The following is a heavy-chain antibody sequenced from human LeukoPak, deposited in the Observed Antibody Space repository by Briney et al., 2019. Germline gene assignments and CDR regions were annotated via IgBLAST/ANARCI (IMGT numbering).Heavy chain of an antibody. CDR3: ARDIARWLRGSFDH. Sequence: GASVKVSCKASGYTFTSYGISWVRQAPGQGLEWMGWISAYNGNTNYAQKLQGRVTMTTDTSTSTAYMEVRSLRSDDTAVYYCARDIARWLRGSFDHWGQGTLVTVSS. CDR2: ISAYNGNT. D-gene: IGHD5-12*01. CDR1: GYTFTSYG. J-gene: IGHJ4*02. V-gene: IGHV1-18*01.